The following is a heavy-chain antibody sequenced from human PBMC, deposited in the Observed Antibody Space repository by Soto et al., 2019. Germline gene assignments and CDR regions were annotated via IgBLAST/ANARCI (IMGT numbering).Heavy chain of an antibody. D-gene: IGHD6-19*01. Sequence: ASVKVSCKASGYTFTGYYMHWVRQAPGQGLEWMGWINPNSGGTSYAQKFQGRVTMTRDTSISTAYMELSRLRSDDTAVYYCARGSGWSGDAFDIWGQGTMVTVSS. CDR1: GYTFTGYY. J-gene: IGHJ3*02. V-gene: IGHV1-2*02. CDR2: INPNSGGT. CDR3: ARGSGWSGDAFDI.